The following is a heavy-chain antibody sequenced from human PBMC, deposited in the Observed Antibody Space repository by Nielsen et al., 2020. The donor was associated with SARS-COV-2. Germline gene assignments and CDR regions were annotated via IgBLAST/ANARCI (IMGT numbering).Heavy chain of an antibody. D-gene: IGHD2-2*02. Sequence: ASVKVSCKASEFRFTNYFINWVRQAPGQGLEWMAIINPSGNNTHSAQKFQGRVTVTRDTSTSTVYMEPSSLRSEDSAVYFCARAYCGSTTCYRHAFDIWGQGTLVTVSS. CDR2: INPSGNNT. CDR1: EFRFTNYF. CDR3: ARAYCGSTTCYRHAFDI. J-gene: IGHJ3*02. V-gene: IGHV1-46*01.